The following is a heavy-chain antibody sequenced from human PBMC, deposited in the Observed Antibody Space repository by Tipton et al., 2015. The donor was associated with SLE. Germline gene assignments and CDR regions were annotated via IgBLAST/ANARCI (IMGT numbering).Heavy chain of an antibody. D-gene: IGHD6-13*01. CDR1: GGSFSGYY. Sequence: TLSLTCAVYGGSFSGYYWSWIRQPPGKGLEWIGEINHSGSTNYNPSLKSRVTISLDTSKNQFSLKLSSVTAADTAVYYCARGQSSSWYNWGQGTLVTVSS. CDR3: ARGQSSSWYN. CDR2: INHSGST. J-gene: IGHJ4*02. V-gene: IGHV4-34*01.